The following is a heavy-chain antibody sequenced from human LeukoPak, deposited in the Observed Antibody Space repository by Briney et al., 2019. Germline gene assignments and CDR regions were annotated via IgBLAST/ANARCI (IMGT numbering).Heavy chain of an antibody. V-gene: IGHV1-69*04. CDR3: ARDLSPSDSGGYYYLNWFDP. CDR2: IIPILGIA. CDR1: GGTFSSYA. D-gene: IGHD3-22*01. J-gene: IGHJ5*02. Sequence: AASVKVSCKASGGTFSSYAISWVRQAPGQGLEWMGRIIPILGIANYAQKFQGRVTITADKSTSTAYMELSSLRSEDTAVYYCARDLSPSDSGGYYYLNWFDPWGQGTLVTVSS.